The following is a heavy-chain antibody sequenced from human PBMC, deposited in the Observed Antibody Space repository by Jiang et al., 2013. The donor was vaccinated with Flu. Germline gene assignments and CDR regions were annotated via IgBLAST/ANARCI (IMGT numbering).Heavy chain of an antibody. J-gene: IGHJ5*02. CDR2: IYYSGST. Sequence: LLKPSETLSLTCTVSGGSISSSSYYWGWIRQPPGKGLEWIGSIYYSGSTYYNPSLKSRVTISVDTSKNQFSLKLSSVTAADTAVYYCARHGLRIADLTQGWFDPWGQGTLVTVSS. CDR3: ARHGLRIADLTQGWFDP. V-gene: IGHV4-39*01. D-gene: IGHD6-13*01. CDR1: GGSISSSSYY.